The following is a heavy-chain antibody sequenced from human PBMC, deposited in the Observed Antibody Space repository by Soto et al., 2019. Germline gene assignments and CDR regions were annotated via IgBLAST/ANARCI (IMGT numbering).Heavy chain of an antibody. V-gene: IGHV1-69*02. CDR3: ASFGGNPPYGMDV. Sequence: ASVKVSCKASGGTFSSYTISWVRQAPGQGLEWMGRIIPILGIANYAQKFQGRVTITADKSTSTAYMELSSLRSEDTAVYYCASFGGNPPYGMDVWGQGTTVTVSS. D-gene: IGHD2-15*01. CDR1: GGTFSSYT. CDR2: IIPILGIA. J-gene: IGHJ6*02.